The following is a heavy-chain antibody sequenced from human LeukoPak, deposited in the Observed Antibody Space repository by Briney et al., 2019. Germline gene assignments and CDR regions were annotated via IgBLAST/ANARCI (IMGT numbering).Heavy chain of an antibody. CDR1: GGSISSSSYY. CDR3: ARSRITMVRGVISRHFDY. CDR2: IYYSGST. D-gene: IGHD3-10*01. V-gene: IGHV4-39*01. J-gene: IGHJ4*02. Sequence: SETLSLTCTVSGGSISSSSYYWGWIRQPPGKGLEWIGSIYYSGSTYYNPSLKSRVTISVDTSKNQFSLKLSSVTAADTAVYYCARSRITMVRGVISRHFDYWGQGTLVTVSS.